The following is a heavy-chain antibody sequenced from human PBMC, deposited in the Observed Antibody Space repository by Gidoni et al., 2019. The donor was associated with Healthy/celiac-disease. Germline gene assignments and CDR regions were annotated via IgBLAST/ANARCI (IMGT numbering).Heavy chain of an antibody. D-gene: IGHD5-12*01. CDR1: GFTFDDYA. V-gene: IGHV3-9*01. CDR2: ISWNSGSI. J-gene: IGHJ5*02. Sequence: EVQLVESGGGLVQPGRSLRLSCAASGFTFDDYAMHWVRQAPGKGLEWVSGISWNSGSIGYADSVKGRFTISRDNAKNSLYLQMNSLRAEDTALYYCATGTERMATISPNWFDPWGQGTLVTVSS. CDR3: ATGTERMATISPNWFDP.